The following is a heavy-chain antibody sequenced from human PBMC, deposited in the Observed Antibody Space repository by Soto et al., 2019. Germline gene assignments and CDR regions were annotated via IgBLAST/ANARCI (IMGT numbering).Heavy chain of an antibody. Sequence: TSETLSLTCTVSGGSISSYYWSRIRQPPGKGLEWIGYIYYSGSTNYNPSLKSRVTISVDTSKNQFSLKLSSVTAADTAVYYCARVYGGAFDYWGQGTLVTSPQ. D-gene: IGHD4-17*01. CDR2: IYYSGST. CDR1: GGSISSYY. V-gene: IGHV4-59*01. CDR3: ARVYGGAFDY. J-gene: IGHJ4*02.